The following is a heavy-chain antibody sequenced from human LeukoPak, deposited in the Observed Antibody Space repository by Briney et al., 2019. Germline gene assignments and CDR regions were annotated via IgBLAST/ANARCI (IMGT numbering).Heavy chain of an antibody. CDR1: GYTFTSYG. CDR2: ISAYNGNT. V-gene: IGHV1-18*01. CDR3: ARDDPGEQQLGIIDY. J-gene: IGHJ4*02. Sequence: ASVKVSCKASGYTFTSYGISWVRQAPGQGLEWMGWISAYNGNTNYAQKLQGRVTMTTDTSTSTAYMELRSLRSDDTAVYYCARDDPGEQQLGIIDYWGQGTLVTVSS. D-gene: IGHD6-13*01.